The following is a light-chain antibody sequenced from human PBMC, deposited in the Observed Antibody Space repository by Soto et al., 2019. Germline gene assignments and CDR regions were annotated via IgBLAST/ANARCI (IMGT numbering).Light chain of an antibody. J-gene: IGKJ1*01. V-gene: IGKV3-20*01. Sequence: PGERATLSCRASQSVGSYLAWYQHKPGQAPRLLIYEASNRATGIPARFSGSGSGTDFTLTISRLEPEDFAVYYCQQYGSSPPWTFGQGTKVDIK. CDR1: QSVGSY. CDR2: EAS. CDR3: QQYGSSPPWT.